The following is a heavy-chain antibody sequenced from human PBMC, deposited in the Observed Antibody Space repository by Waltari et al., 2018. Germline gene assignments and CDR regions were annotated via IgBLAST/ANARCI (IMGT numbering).Heavy chain of an antibody. Sequence: QVQLEQSGAAVQKPGSSVKVSCTASGGSFSSYAFQWVRQAPGEGLEWVGSIIPRDETTNYAQKFRGRVTLTAARSESTTYMELSGLRPDDTAVYYCARGRYSADISGYYLFDHWAQGTHVTVSS. D-gene: IGHD3-22*01. CDR3: ARGRYSADISGYYLFDH. CDR1: GGSFSSYA. CDR2: IIPRDETT. V-gene: IGHV1-69*14. J-gene: IGHJ4*02.